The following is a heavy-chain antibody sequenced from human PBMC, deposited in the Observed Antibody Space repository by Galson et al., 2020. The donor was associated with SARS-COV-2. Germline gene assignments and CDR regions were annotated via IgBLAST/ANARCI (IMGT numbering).Heavy chain of an antibody. V-gene: IGHV1-46*03. Sequence: ASVKVSCKASGYTFTSYYMHWVRQAPGQGLEWMGIINPSGGSTSYAQKFQGRVTMTRDTSTRTVYMELSSLRSEDTAVYYCARGEGLSDYVWGSYRYLSQADYWGQGTLVTVSS. CDR3: ARGEGLSDYVWGSYRYLSQADY. CDR1: GYTFTSYY. CDR2: INPSGGST. D-gene: IGHD3-16*02. J-gene: IGHJ4*02.